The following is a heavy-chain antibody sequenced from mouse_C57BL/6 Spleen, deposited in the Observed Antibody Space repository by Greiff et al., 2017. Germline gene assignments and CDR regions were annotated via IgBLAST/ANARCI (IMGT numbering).Heavy chain of an antibody. J-gene: IGHJ3*01. CDR3: VGDRNNYVFAY. Sequence: VQLKESGPGLVKPSQSLSLTCTVSGYSITSGYYWNWIRQLPGNKVEWMGYISYDGSNNYKPSLKNRISITRDTSKNQFFLKLNSVTTEDTATYYCVGDRNNYVFAYWGQGTLLTVSA. D-gene: IGHD5-2*01. V-gene: IGHV3-6*01. CDR2: ISYDGSN. CDR1: GYSITSGYY.